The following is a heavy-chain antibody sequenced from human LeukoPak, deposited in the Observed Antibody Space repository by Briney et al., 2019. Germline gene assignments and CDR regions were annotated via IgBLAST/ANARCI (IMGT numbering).Heavy chain of an antibody. D-gene: IGHD3-3*02. CDR1: GYTFTGYY. CDR3: ARGRAFLEWLSESFDY. Sequence: ASVKVSCKASGYTFTGYYMHWVRQAPGQGLEWMGWINPNSGGTNYAQKFQGRVTMIRDTSISTAYMELSRLRSDDTAVYYCARGRAFLEWLSESFDYWGQGTLVTVSS. V-gene: IGHV1-2*02. CDR2: INPNSGGT. J-gene: IGHJ4*02.